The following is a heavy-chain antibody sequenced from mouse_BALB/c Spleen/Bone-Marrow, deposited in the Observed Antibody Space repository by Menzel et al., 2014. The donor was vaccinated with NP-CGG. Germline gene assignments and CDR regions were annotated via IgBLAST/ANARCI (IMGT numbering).Heavy chain of an antibody. D-gene: IGHD1-2*01. Sequence: VQLQQSGVELVKPGASVKLSCKASGNTFTSYVINWVRQRPEQGLEWIGWIFPGDSTTKYNEKFKGKATLSTDKSSSTVHMQLSRLTSEDSAVYFCVRSRLRDWYFDVWGAGTTVTISS. CDR1: GNTFTSYV. V-gene: IGHV1S56*01. CDR3: VRSRLRDWYFDV. J-gene: IGHJ1*01. CDR2: IFPGDSTT.